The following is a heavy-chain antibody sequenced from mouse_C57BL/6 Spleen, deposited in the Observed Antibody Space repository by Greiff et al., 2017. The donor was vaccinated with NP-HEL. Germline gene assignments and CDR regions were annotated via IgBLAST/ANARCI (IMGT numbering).Heavy chain of an antibody. Sequence: EVMLVESGGGLVKPGGSLKLSCAASGFTFSDYGMHWVRQAPEKGLEWVAYISSGSSTIYYADTVKGRFTISRDNAKNTLFLQMTSLRSEDTAMYYCARPHYYGSSPLFAYWGQGTLVTVSA. J-gene: IGHJ3*01. D-gene: IGHD1-1*01. CDR2: ISSGSSTI. CDR3: ARPHYYGSSPLFAY. CDR1: GFTFSDYG. V-gene: IGHV5-17*01.